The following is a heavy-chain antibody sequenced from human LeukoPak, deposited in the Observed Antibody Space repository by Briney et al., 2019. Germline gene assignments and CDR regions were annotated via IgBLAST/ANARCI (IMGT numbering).Heavy chain of an antibody. V-gene: IGHV1-2*02. CDR2: INPNSGGT. J-gene: IGHJ4*02. D-gene: IGHD1-26*01. Sequence: ASVKVSCKAYGYTFTDYYLHCVRQAPGQGLAWMRWINPNSGGTNYAQKFQGRLSMTRETSISTAYMELSRLRSDETAVYYCAREGPIVGATHLVDYWGQGNLVTVSS. CDR1: GYTFTDYY. CDR3: AREGPIVGATHLVDY.